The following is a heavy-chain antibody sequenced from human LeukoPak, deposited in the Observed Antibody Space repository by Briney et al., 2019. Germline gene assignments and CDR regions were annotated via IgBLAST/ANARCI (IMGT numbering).Heavy chain of an antibody. CDR3: TKFLPITSVAGAGFDY. D-gene: IGHD6-19*01. CDR2: ISGGGGTT. V-gene: IGHV3-23*01. J-gene: IGHJ4*02. CDR1: GFTFSSYA. Sequence: PGGSLRLSCAASGFTFSSYAMNWVRQPPGKGLEWVSTISGGGGTTYYADSVKSRFTISRDNSKNTLDLQMNSLRAEDTAVYYCTKFLPITSVAGAGFDYWGPGTLVTVSS.